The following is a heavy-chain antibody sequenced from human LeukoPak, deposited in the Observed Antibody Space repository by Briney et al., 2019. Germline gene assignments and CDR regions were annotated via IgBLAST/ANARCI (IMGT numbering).Heavy chain of an antibody. V-gene: IGHV3-21*01. CDR1: GFTFSSYS. CDR3: ARDGDITIFGVVDY. Sequence: GGSLRLSCAASGFTFSSYSMNWVRQAPGKGLEWVSSISSSSSYIYYADSVKGRFTISRDNAKNSLYLQMNSLRAEDTAVYYCARDGDITIFGVVDYWGQGTLVTVSS. CDR2: ISSSSSYI. J-gene: IGHJ4*02. D-gene: IGHD3-3*01.